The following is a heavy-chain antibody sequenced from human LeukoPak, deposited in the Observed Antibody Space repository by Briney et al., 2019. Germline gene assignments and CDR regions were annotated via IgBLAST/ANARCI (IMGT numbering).Heavy chain of an antibody. CDR3: ARDDYSSSWYYLDY. Sequence: GGSLRLSCAASGFTFSSYEMNWVRQAPGKGLEWVSYVSSSGSTINYADSLKGRFTISRDNAKNSLYLQMNSLRAEDTAVYYCARDDYSSSWYYLDYWGQGTLVTVSS. CDR2: VSSSGSTI. J-gene: IGHJ4*02. V-gene: IGHV3-48*03. CDR1: GFTFSSYE. D-gene: IGHD6-13*01.